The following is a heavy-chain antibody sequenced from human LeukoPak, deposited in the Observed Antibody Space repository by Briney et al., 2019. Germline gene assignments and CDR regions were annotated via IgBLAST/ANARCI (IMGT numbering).Heavy chain of an antibody. CDR1: GGSISSSNW. Sequence: SETLSLTCAVSGGSISSSNWWSWVRQPPGKGLEWIGEIYHSGSTNYNPSLKSRVTISVDKSKNQFSLKLSSVTAADTAVYYCARALNPYYYDSSEKRWFDPWGQGTLVTVSS. CDR3: ARALNPYYYDSSEKRWFDP. J-gene: IGHJ5*02. V-gene: IGHV4-4*02. D-gene: IGHD3-22*01. CDR2: IYHSGST.